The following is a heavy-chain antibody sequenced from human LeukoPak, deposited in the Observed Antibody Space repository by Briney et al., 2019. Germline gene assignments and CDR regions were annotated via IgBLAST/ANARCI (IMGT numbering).Heavy chain of an antibody. CDR3: ARDGGYGGNSGPFFDY. CDR2: ISSSSSYI. V-gene: IGHV3-21*01. Sequence: GRSLRLSCAASGFTFSSYSMNWVRQAPGKGLEWVSSISSSSSYIYYADSVKGRFTISRDNAKNSLYLQMNSLRAEDTAVYYCARDGGYGGNSGPFFDYWGQGTLVTVSS. CDR1: GFTFSSYS. D-gene: IGHD4-23*01. J-gene: IGHJ4*02.